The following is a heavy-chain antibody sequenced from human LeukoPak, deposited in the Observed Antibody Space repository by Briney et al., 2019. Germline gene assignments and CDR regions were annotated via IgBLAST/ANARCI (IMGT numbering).Heavy chain of an antibody. CDR3: ARSMTYSGYETEYYFDY. V-gene: IGHV3-21*01. CDR1: GFTFSSYS. CDR2: ISSSSSYI. D-gene: IGHD5-12*01. Sequence: GGSLRLSCAASGFTFSSYSMNWVRQAPGKGLEWVSSISSSSSYIYYADSVKGRFTISRDNAKNSLYLQMSSLRAEDTAVYYCARSMTYSGYETEYYFDYWGQGTLVTVSS. J-gene: IGHJ4*02.